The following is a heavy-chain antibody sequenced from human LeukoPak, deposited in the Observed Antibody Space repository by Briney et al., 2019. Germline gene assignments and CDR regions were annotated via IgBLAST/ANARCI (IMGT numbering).Heavy chain of an antibody. CDR3: GRGGLEDSSGYYIDY. D-gene: IGHD3-22*01. J-gene: IGHJ4*02. V-gene: IGHV1-2*02. CDR2: INPNSGGT. Sequence: ASVKVSCKASGYTFTDYYMHWVRQAPGQGLEWMGWINPNSGGTNYAQKFQGRVTMTRDTSISTAYMELSRLRSDDTAVYYCGRGGLEDSSGYYIDYWGQGTLVTVSS. CDR1: GYTFTDYY.